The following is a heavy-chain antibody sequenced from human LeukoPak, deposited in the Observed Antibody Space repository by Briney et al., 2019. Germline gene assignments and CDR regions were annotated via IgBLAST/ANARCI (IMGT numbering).Heavy chain of an antibody. CDR3: AKETLYVDTAMVSYFDY. D-gene: IGHD5-18*01. J-gene: IGHJ4*02. CDR1: GFTFSSYA. CDR2: ISGSGGST. Sequence: PGGSLRLSCAASGFTFSSYAMSWVRQAPGKGLEWVSAISGSGGSTYYADSVKGRFTISRDNFKNTLYLQMNSLRAEDTAVYYCAKETLYVDTAMVSYFDYWGQGTLVTVSS. V-gene: IGHV3-23*01.